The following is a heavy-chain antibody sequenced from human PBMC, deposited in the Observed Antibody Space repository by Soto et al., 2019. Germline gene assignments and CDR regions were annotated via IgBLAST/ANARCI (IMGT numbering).Heavy chain of an antibody. D-gene: IGHD3-10*01. V-gene: IGHV1-46*01. CDR3: ARALNYYAPLDI. CDR2: INPIGGST. J-gene: IGHJ3*02. CDR1: GYTFTSYH. Sequence: QVQLVQSGAEVKKPGASVKVSCKASGYTFTSYHVHWVRQAPGQGLEWMGMINPIGGSTNYAQKFQGRVTMTRGTSTSTVYMELSSLRSEDTAVYYCARALNYYAPLDIWGQGTMVTVSS.